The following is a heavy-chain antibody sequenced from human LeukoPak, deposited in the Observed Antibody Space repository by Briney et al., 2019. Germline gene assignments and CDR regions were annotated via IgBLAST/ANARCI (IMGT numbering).Heavy chain of an antibody. CDR3: ARGVSYDFWSGYSLIDY. CDR1: GGSISSYY. Sequence: SETLSLTCTVSGGSISSYYWSWIRQPPGKGLEWIGYIYYSGSTNYHPSLKSRVTISVDTSKNQVCLKLSSVTAADTAVYYCARGVSYDFWSGYSLIDYWGQGTLVTVSS. D-gene: IGHD3-3*01. V-gene: IGHV4-59*01. J-gene: IGHJ4*02. CDR2: IYYSGST.